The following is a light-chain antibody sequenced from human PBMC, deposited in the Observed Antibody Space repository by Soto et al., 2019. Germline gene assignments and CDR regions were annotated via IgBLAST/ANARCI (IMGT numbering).Light chain of an antibody. Sequence: EIVMTQSPVTLSVSPGGRATLSCRASQSISDTLAWYQQKPGQAPRLLIHGASTRAPGFPARFSGSGSGTDFTLTISSLQSEDCAVYYCQRYNNWPWTFGQGTKVEIK. CDR3: QRYNNWPWT. J-gene: IGKJ1*01. CDR2: GAS. V-gene: IGKV3-15*01. CDR1: QSISDT.